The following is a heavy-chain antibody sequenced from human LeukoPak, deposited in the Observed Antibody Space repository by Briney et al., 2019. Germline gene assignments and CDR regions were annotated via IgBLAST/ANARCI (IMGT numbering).Heavy chain of an antibody. CDR3: GRLRTVTKGWKRAYYFDY. CDR2: IDPSDSYT. V-gene: IGHV5-10-1*01. J-gene: IGHJ4*02. D-gene: IGHD4-17*01. Sequence: GESLRISCKGSGYSFTSYWISWVRQMPGKGLEWMGRIDPSDSYTNYSPSFQGHVTISADKSISTAYLQWSSLKASDTAMYYCGRLRTVTKGWKRAYYFDYWGQGTLVTVSS. CDR1: GYSFTSYW.